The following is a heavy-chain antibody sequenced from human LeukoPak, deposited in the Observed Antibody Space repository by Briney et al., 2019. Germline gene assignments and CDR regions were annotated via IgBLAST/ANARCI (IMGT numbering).Heavy chain of an antibody. V-gene: IGHV1-18*01. CDR2: ISAYKGNT. D-gene: IGHD5-12*01. CDR3: ARERVARFCDY. Sequence: ASVRVSCKASGYTFTSYGISWVRQAPGQGLEWMGWISAYKGNTNYAQKLQGRVTMTTDTSTSTAYMELRSLRSDDTAVYYCARERVARFCDYWGQGTLVTVSS. J-gene: IGHJ4*02. CDR1: GYTFTSYG.